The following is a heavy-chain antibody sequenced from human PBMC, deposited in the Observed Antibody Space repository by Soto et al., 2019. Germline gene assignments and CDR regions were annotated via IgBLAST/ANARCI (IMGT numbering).Heavy chain of an antibody. V-gene: IGHV3-30-3*01. CDR2: ISYDGSNK. CDR1: GFTFSSYA. Sequence: QVQLVESGGGVVQPGRSLRLSCAASGFTFSSYAMHWVRQAPGKGLEWVAVISYDGSNKYYADSVKGRFTISRDNYQNTLYLQMNSLRAEDTAVYYCARGTTMVRGVIIVWGQGTLVTVSS. J-gene: IGHJ4*02. CDR3: ARGTTMVRGVIIV. D-gene: IGHD3-10*01.